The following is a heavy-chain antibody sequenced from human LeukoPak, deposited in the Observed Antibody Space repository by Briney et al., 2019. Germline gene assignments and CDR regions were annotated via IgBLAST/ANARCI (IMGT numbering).Heavy chain of an antibody. D-gene: IGHD3-16*01. J-gene: IGHJ4*02. CDR1: GFTFSSYA. Sequence: GGSLRLSCAASGFTFSSYAMHWVRQAPGKGLEWVALISYDGSNKYYADSVKGRFTISRDNSKNTLYLQMNSLRAEDTAVYYCATHSGGYWGQGTLVTVSS. V-gene: IGHV3-30*04. CDR2: ISYDGSNK. CDR3: ATHSGGY.